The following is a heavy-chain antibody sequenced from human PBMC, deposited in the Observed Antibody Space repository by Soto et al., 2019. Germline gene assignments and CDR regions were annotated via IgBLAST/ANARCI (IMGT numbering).Heavy chain of an antibody. CDR1: GFTFSSYA. V-gene: IGHV3-23*01. J-gene: IGHJ4*02. Sequence: PGGSLRLSCAASGFTFSSYAMSWVRQAPGKGLEWVSAISGSGGSTYYADSVKGRFTISRDNSKNTLYLQMNSLRAEDTAVYYCAKELPLGYCSSTSCFSPFPFDYWGQGTLVTVSS. D-gene: IGHD2-2*01. CDR2: ISGSGGST. CDR3: AKELPLGYCSSTSCFSPFPFDY.